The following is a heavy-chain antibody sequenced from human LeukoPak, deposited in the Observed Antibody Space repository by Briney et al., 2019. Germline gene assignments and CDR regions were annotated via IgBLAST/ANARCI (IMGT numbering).Heavy chain of an antibody. D-gene: IGHD5-12*01. CDR3: AEVERGYVVGPKGKIAVYYYYYYMDV. J-gene: IGHJ6*03. CDR1: GGSISSGGYY. CDR2: IYYSGST. Sequence: PSETLSLTCTVSGGSISSGGYYWSWIRQHPGKGLEWIGYIYYSGSTYYNPSLKSRVTISVDTSKNQFSLKLSCVHAAEPAGYYCAEVERGYVVGPKGKIAVYYYYYYMDVWGKGTTVAVSS. V-gene: IGHV4-31*03.